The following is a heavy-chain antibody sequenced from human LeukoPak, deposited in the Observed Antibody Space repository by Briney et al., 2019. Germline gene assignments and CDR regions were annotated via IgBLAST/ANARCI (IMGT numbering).Heavy chain of an antibody. V-gene: IGHV4-4*09. CDR2: IYSSGST. Sequence: SETLSLTCTVSGGSINSYYWSWIRQPPGKGLEWIGYIYSSGSTNYNPSLKSRVTISVDTSKNQFSLKLSSVTAADTVVYYCARADYRMDWFAPWGQGTLVTVSS. D-gene: IGHD4-11*01. CDR3: ARADYRMDWFAP. J-gene: IGHJ5*02. CDR1: GGSINSYY.